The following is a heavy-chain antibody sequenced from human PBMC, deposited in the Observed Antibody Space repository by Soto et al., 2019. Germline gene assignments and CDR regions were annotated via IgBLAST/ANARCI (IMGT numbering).Heavy chain of an antibody. Sequence: SETLSLTCTVSGGSISSGGYYWSWIRQHPGKGLEWIGYIYYSGSTYYNPSLKSRVTISVDTSKNQFSLKLSSVTAADTAVYYCARVRGLWFGELFASDYYYGMDVWGQGTTVTVSS. V-gene: IGHV4-31*03. CDR2: IYYSGST. D-gene: IGHD3-10*01. CDR3: ARVRGLWFGELFASDYYYGMDV. CDR1: GGSISSGGYY. J-gene: IGHJ6*02.